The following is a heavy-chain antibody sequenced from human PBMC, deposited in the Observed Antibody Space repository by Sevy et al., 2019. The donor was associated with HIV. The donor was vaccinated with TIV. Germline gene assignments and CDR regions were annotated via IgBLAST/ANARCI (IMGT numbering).Heavy chain of an antibody. J-gene: IGHJ4*02. CDR1: GFTLSTYS. CDR2: ISSSSSTI. V-gene: IGHV3-48*02. D-gene: IGHD3-3*01. CDR3: ARDGAWSGYYTFDY. Sequence: GGSLRLSCAASGFTLSTYSMNWVRQAPGKGLEWLSYISSSSSTIYYADSVKGRFTISRDNAKNSLYLQMNSLRDEDTAVYFCARDGAWSGYYTFDYWGQGTLVTVSP.